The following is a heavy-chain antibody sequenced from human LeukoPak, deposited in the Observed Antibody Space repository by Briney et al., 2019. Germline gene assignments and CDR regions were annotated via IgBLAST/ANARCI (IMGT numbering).Heavy chain of an antibody. CDR2: IVVGSGNT. D-gene: IGHD3-22*01. V-gene: IGHV1-58*02. CDR1: GFTFTSSA. Sequence: AASVKVSCKASGFTFTSSAMQWVRQARGQRLEWIGWIVVGSGNTNYAQKFQERVTITRDMSTSIAYMELSSLRSEDTAVYYCAARTYYYDSSGPTGDYWGQGTLVTVSS. J-gene: IGHJ4*02. CDR3: AARTYYYDSSGPTGDY.